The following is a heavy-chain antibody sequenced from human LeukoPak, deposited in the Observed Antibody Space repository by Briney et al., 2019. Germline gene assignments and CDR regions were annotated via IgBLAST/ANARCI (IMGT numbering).Heavy chain of an antibody. CDR2: ISGSSGST. Sequence: PGGSLRLSCAASGFTFSSYAMSWVRQAPGKGLEWVSAISGSSGSTYYADSVKGRFTISRDNSKNTLYLQMNSLRAEDTAVYYCAKDYDILTGSEYCGQGTLVTVSS. CDR3: AKDYDILTGSEY. J-gene: IGHJ4*02. CDR1: GFTFSSYA. V-gene: IGHV3-23*01. D-gene: IGHD3-9*01.